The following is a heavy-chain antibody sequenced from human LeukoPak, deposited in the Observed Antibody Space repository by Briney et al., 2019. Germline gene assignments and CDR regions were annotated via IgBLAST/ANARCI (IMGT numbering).Heavy chain of an antibody. CDR2: IWYDGSNK. J-gene: IGHJ4*02. V-gene: IGHV3-33*01. CDR1: GFTFSSYG. D-gene: IGHD3-22*01. Sequence: PGRSLRLSCAASGFTFSSYGMHWVRQAPGKGLEWVAVIWYDGSNKYYADSVKGRFTISRDNSENTLYLQMNSLRAEDTAVYYCARGRYYDSSGYPVDYWGQGTLVTVSS. CDR3: ARGRYYDSSGYPVDY.